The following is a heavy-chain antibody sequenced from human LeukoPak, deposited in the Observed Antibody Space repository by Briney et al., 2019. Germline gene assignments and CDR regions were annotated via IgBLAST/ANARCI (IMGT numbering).Heavy chain of an antibody. CDR1: GFTFSNYW. Sequence: GGSLRLSCAASGFTFSNYWMSWVRQAPGKGLEWVANIKQDGREKYYVDSVKGRFTISRDNAKNSVYLQMNSLRAEDTAVYYCARDNWGFWGKGTTATVSS. D-gene: IGHD7-27*01. J-gene: IGHJ6*04. CDR2: IKQDGREK. V-gene: IGHV3-7*01. CDR3: ARDNWGF.